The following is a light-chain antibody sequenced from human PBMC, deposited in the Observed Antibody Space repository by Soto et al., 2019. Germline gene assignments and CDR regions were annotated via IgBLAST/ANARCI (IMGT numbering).Light chain of an antibody. V-gene: IGKV3-15*01. CDR3: LQFKSWPPMYT. CDR2: GPS. J-gene: IGKJ2*01. Sequence: EIVMTHSPVTLSVSPGERVTLSCKASQNIGGKLAWYQQKPGQAPRLLLSGPSTRASGIPARFSGSESGTEFTLTISSLQSEDFAVYYCLQFKSWPPMYTFGQGTKLEIK. CDR1: QNIGGK.